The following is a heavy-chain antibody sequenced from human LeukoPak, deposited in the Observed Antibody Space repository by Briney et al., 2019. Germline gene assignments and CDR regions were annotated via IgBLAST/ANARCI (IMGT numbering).Heavy chain of an antibody. Sequence: GESLKISCKGSGYSFTSYWISWVRQMHGKGLEWMGRIDPSDSYTNYSPSFQGHVTISADKSISTAYLQWSSLKASDTAMYYCGYCSSTSCYENWFDPWGQGTLVTVSS. CDR1: GYSFTSYW. J-gene: IGHJ5*02. CDR2: IDPSDSYT. D-gene: IGHD2-2*01. V-gene: IGHV5-10-1*01. CDR3: GYCSSTSCYENWFDP.